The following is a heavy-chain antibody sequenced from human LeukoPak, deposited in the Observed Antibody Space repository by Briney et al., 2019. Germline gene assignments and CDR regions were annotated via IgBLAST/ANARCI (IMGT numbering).Heavy chain of an antibody. D-gene: IGHD3-22*01. CDR3: ARDTYYYDSSGYYPEWYYYGMDV. Sequence: GGSLRLSCAASGFTFSSYSMNWVRQAPGKGLEWVSHITASGTAMFYADSVKGRFTISRDNAKNSLYLQMNSLRAEDTALYYCARDTYYYDSSGYYPEWYYYGMDVWGQGTTVTVSS. V-gene: IGHV3-48*04. CDR1: GFTFSSYS. CDR2: ITASGTAM. J-gene: IGHJ6*02.